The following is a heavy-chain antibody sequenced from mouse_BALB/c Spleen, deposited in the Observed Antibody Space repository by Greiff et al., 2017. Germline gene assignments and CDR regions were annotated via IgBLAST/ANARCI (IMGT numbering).Heavy chain of an antibody. D-gene: IGHD2-5*01. V-gene: IGHV1-15*01. J-gene: IGHJ3*01. CDR2: IHPGSGGT. CDR3: TRSSNYWFGC. CDR1: GYTFTDYE. Sequence: QVQLQQSGAELVRPGASVKLSCKASGYTFTDYEMHWVKQTPVHGLAWIGSIHPGSGGTAYNQKFKGMATLTADNSSNTAYMELSSLASEDSAVSCCTRSSNYWFGCGGQGTLVTVAA.